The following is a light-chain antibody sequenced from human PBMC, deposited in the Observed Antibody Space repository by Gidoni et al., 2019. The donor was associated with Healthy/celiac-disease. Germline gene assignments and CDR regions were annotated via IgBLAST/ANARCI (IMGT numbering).Light chain of an antibody. CDR3: QQYYSTPWT. CDR1: QSVLYSSNNKNY. Sequence: DIVMTQSPDSLAVSLGERATINCKSSQSVLYSSNNKNYLDWYQQKPGQPPKLLIYWASTRESGVPYRFSGSGSGTDFTLTISSLQAEDVAVYYCQQYYSTPWTFGQGTKVEIK. V-gene: IGKV4-1*01. J-gene: IGKJ1*01. CDR2: WAS.